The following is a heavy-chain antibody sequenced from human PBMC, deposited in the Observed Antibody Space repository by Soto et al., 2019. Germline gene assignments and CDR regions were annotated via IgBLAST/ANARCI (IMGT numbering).Heavy chain of an antibody. V-gene: IGHV5-10-1*01. J-gene: IGHJ3*02. CDR1: GYSFTSYW. Sequence: GESLKISCKGSGYSFTSYWISWVRQMPGKGLEWMGRIDPSDSYTNYSPSFQGHVTISADKSISTAYLQWSSLKASDTAMYYCARHPDIVVVPDAKSGAFDTWGQGTMVT. CDR2: IDPSDSYT. CDR3: ARHPDIVVVPDAKSGAFDT. D-gene: IGHD2-2*01.